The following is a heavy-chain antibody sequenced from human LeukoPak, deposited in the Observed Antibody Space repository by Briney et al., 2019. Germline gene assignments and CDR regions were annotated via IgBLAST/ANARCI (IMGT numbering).Heavy chain of an antibody. CDR3: AKVRERMATISHFDY. D-gene: IGHD5-24*01. V-gene: IGHV3-30*18. CDR2: ISYDGSNK. J-gene: IGHJ4*02. CDR1: GFTFSSYG. Sequence: PGGSLRLSCAASGFTFSSYGMHWVRQAPGKGLEWVAVISYDGSNKYYADSVKGRFTISRDNSKNTLYLQMNSLRAEDTAVYYCAKVRERMATISHFDYWGQGTLVTVSS.